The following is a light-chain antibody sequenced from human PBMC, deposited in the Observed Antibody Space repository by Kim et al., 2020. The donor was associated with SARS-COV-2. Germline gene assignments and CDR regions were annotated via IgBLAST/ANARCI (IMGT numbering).Light chain of an antibody. CDR2: GAS. CDR1: QSVSSNY. J-gene: IGKJ5*01. V-gene: IGKV3-20*01. Sequence: LSPGERATLSCRASQSVSSNYLGWYQQKPGQAPRLLIYGASNRATDIPDRFSGSGSGTDFTLTISRLEPEDFAVYYCQQYGSSFTFGQGTRLESK. CDR3: QQYGSSFT.